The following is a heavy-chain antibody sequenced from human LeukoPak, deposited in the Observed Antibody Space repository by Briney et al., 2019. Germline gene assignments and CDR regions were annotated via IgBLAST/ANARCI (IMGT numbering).Heavy chain of an antibody. Sequence: SVNVSCKASGGTFSSYAISWVRQAPGQGLEWMGGIIPIFGTANYAQKFQGRVTITTDESTSTAYMEMSSMRSEDTAVYYCARGPFLSIAAAGTRAGGGPVPHYYMDVWGKGTTVTVSS. CDR2: IIPIFGTA. CDR3: ARGPFLSIAAAGTRAGGGPVPHYYMDV. CDR1: GGTFSSYA. J-gene: IGHJ6*03. D-gene: IGHD6-13*01. V-gene: IGHV1-69*05.